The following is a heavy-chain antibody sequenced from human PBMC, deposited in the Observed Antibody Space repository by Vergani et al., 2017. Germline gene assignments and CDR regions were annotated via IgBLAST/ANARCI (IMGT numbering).Heavy chain of an antibody. CDR1: GFTFSSYA. D-gene: IGHD3-22*01. J-gene: IGHJ4*02. CDR3: AKDSYYYDSSGYSGDDY. CDR2: ISGSGGST. Sequence: EVQLLESGGGLVQPGGSLRLSCAASGFTFSSYAMSWVRQAPGKGLKWVSAISGSGGSTYYADSVKGRFTISRDNSKNTLYLQMNSLRAEDTAVYYCAKDSYYYDSSGYSGDDYWGQGTLVTVSS. V-gene: IGHV3-23*01.